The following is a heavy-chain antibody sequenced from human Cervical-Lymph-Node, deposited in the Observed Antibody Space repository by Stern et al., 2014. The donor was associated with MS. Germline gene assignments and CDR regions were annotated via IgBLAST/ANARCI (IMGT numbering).Heavy chain of an antibody. CDR3: ASAFKGSGWIFDY. J-gene: IGHJ4*02. V-gene: IGHV5-51*01. CDR2: IYPGNSDI. Sequence: VQLVQSGAEVKKPGESLKISCKGSGYSFTSYWIGWVRQMPGKGLEWMGFIYPGNSDIRYSPSFQGQVTISVDKSISTAYLQWSSLKASDTAMYYCASAFKGSGWIFDYWGQGTLVTVSS. CDR1: GYSFTSYW. D-gene: IGHD6-19*01.